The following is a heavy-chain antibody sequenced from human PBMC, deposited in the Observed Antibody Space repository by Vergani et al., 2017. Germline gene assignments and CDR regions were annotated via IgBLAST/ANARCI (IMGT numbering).Heavy chain of an antibody. CDR2: INTKTGNP. CDR1: GYTFTSYA. J-gene: IGHJ4*02. CDR3: ARDRGYYDSSGYNPLDFDY. V-gene: IGHV7-4-1*02. D-gene: IGHD3-22*01. Sequence: QVQLVQSGSELKKPGASVKVSCKTSGYTFTSYAMNWVRQAPGQGLEWMGWINTKTGNPTYAQGFTGRFVFSLDTPVRTAYLQISSLKAEDTAVYYCARDRGYYDSSGYNPLDFDYWGQGILVTGSS.